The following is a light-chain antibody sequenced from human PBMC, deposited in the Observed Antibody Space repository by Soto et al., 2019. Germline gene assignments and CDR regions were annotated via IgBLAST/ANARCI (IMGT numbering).Light chain of an antibody. Sequence: QSVLTQPASVSGSPGQSITISCTGTSSDVGGYNYVSWYQQHPGKAPKLMIYDVSNRPSGVSNRFSGSKSGNTASLTISGLQADDEADYYCSSYTSSSSYVVVTGTKXT. CDR3: SSYTSSSSYV. CDR2: DVS. V-gene: IGLV2-14*01. CDR1: SSDVGGYNY. J-gene: IGLJ1*01.